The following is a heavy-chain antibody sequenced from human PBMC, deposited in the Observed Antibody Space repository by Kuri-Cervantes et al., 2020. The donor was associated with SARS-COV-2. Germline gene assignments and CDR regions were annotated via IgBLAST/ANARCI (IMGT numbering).Heavy chain of an antibody. CDR1: GFTFSSYG. CDR2: IRYDGSNK. V-gene: IGHV3-30*02. D-gene: IGHD2-15*01. J-gene: IGHJ4*02. Sequence: GESLKISCAASGFTFSSYGMHWVRQAPGKGLEWVAFIRYDGSNKYYADSVKGRFTISRGNSKNTLYLQMDSLRPDDTAVYYCAKDPHGIVVVVAAIDQWGQGTLVTVSS. CDR3: AKDPHGIVVVVAAIDQ.